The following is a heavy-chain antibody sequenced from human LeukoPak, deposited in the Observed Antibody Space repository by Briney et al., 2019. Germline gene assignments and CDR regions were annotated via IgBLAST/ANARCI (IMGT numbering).Heavy chain of an antibody. J-gene: IGHJ3*02. D-gene: IGHD2-15*01. V-gene: IGHV3-30*03. CDR3: ARGEDIVVVVAAHGAFDI. CDR1: GFTFSNYG. CDR2: ISDDGGNK. Sequence: GGSLRLSCAASGFTFSNYGMHWVRQAPGKGLEWVAVISDDGGNKYYADSVKGRFTISRDNSKNTLYLQINSLRAEDTAVYYCARGEDIVVVVAAHGAFDIWGQGTMVTVSS.